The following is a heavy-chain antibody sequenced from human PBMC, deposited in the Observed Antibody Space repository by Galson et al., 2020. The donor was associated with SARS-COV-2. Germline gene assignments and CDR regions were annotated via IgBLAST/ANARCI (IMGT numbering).Heavy chain of an antibody. CDR1: GYTFTGYY. D-gene: IGHD5-18*01. CDR2: INPNSGGT. V-gene: IGHV1-2*02. CDR3: ARDGTAMVTNGFDI. Sequence: ASVKVSCKASGYTFTGYYMHWVRQAPGQGLESMGWINPNSGGTNYAQKFQGRVTMTRDTSISIAYMELSRLRSDDTAVYYCARDGTAMVTNGFDIWGQGTMVTVSS. J-gene: IGHJ3*02.